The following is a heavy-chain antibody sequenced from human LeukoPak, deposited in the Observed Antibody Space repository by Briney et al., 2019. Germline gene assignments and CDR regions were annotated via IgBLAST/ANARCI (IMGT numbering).Heavy chain of an antibody. V-gene: IGHV3-7*01. CDR2: IKQDGSEK. CDR1: GFTFSSYW. Sequence: GGSLRLSCAASGFTFSSYWMSWVRQAPGKGLEWVANIKQDGSEKYYVDSVKGRFTISRDNSKNTLYLQMNSLRAEDTAVYYCARDISGEDGGNYFDYWGQGTLVTVSS. J-gene: IGHJ4*02. D-gene: IGHD4-23*01. CDR3: ARDISGEDGGNYFDY.